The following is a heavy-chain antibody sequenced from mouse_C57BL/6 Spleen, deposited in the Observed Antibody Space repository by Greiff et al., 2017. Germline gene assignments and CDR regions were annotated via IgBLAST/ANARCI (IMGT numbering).Heavy chain of an antibody. CDR1: GYAFTNYL. Sequence: QVQLKQSGAELVRPGTSVKVSCKASGYAFTNYLIEWVKQRPGQGLEWIGVINPGSGGTNYNEKFKGKATLTADKSSSTAYMQLSSLTSEDSAVXFCARGHYYGSRDYWGQGTTLTVSS. CDR3: ARGHYYGSRDY. V-gene: IGHV1-54*01. D-gene: IGHD1-1*01. CDR2: INPGSGGT. J-gene: IGHJ2*01.